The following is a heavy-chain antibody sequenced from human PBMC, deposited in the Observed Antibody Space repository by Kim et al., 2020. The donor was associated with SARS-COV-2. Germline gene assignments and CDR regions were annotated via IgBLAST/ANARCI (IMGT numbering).Heavy chain of an antibody. Sequence: GGSLRLSCAASGFTFSSYAMSWVRQAPGKGLEWVSAISGSGGSTYYADSVKGRFTISRDNSKNTLYLQMNSLRAEDTAVYYCAKGPKGYCSGGSCLPFDPWGQGPLGT. D-gene: IGHD2-15*01. V-gene: IGHV3-23*01. CDR3: AKGPKGYCSGGSCLPFDP. CDR2: ISGSGGST. CDR1: GFTFSSYA. J-gene: IGHJ5*02.